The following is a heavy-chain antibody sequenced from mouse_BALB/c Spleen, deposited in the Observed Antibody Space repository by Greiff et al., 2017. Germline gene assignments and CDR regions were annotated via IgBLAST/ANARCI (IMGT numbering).Heavy chain of an antibody. Sequence: VQLQQSGAELMKPGASVKISCKATGYTFSSYWIEWVKQRPGHGLEWIGEILPGSGSTNYNEKFKGKATFTADTSSNTAYMQLSSLTSEDSAVYYCARGGYDGYPFYAMDYWGQGTSVTVSS. V-gene: IGHV1-9*01. D-gene: IGHD2-3*01. J-gene: IGHJ4*01. CDR2: ILPGSGST. CDR3: ARGGYDGYPFYAMDY. CDR1: GYTFSSYW.